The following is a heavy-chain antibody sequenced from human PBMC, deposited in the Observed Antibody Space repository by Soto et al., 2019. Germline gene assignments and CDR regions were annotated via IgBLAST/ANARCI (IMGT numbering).Heavy chain of an antibody. V-gene: IGHV5-51*01. Sequence: GESLKISCKGSGYSFTSYWIGWVRQMPGKGLEWMGIIYPGDSDTRYSPSFQGQVTISADKSISTAYLQWSSLKASDTAMYYCARHRRDSSGWDYYFDYWGQGTLVTVPQ. CDR1: GYSFTSYW. D-gene: IGHD6-19*01. CDR3: ARHRRDSSGWDYYFDY. J-gene: IGHJ4*02. CDR2: IYPGDSDT.